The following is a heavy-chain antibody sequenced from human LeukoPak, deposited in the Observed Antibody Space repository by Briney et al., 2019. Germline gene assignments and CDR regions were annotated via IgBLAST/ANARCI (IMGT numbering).Heavy chain of an antibody. J-gene: IGHJ3*02. Sequence: TGGSLRLCYAASGFTFSSYWMHWVRQAPGKGLVWVSRINTDGSSTSYADSVKGRFTISRDNAKNTLYLQMNSLRAEDTAVYYCARGGDYYDSAGAFDIWGQGTMVTVSS. V-gene: IGHV3-74*01. D-gene: IGHD3-22*01. CDR3: ARGGDYYDSAGAFDI. CDR2: INTDGSST. CDR1: GFTFSSYW.